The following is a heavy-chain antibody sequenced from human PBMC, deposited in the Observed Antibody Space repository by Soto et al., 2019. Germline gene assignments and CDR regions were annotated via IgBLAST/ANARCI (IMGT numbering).Heavy chain of an antibody. CDR2: IYKSATT. Sequence: SETLSLTCSVSGDSISNLDYFWAWIRQPPGQALEYIGYIYKSATTYYNPSFESRVAISVDTSKSQLSLNVTSVTAAETAVYFCARGRYCLTGRCFPNWFDSWGQGALVTVSS. CDR1: GDSISNLDYF. V-gene: IGHV4-30-4*01. J-gene: IGHJ5*01. CDR3: ARGRYCLTGRCFPNWFDS. D-gene: IGHD7-27*01.